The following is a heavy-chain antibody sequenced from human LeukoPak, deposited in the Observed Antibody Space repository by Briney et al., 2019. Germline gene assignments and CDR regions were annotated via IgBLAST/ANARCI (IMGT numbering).Heavy chain of an antibody. CDR3: ARTRFWSGGFDY. CDR1: GFTFDDYA. D-gene: IGHD3-3*01. Sequence: PGGSLRLSCAASGFTFDDYAMHWVRHAPGKGLEWVSGISWNSGSIGYADSVKGRFTISRDNAKNSLYLQMNSLRAEDMALYYCARTRFWSGGFDYWGQGTLVTVSS. V-gene: IGHV3-9*03. J-gene: IGHJ4*02. CDR2: ISWNSGSI.